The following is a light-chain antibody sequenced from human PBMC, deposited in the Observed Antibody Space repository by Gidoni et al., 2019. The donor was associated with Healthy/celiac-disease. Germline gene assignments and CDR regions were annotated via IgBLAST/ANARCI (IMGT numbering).Light chain of an antibody. Sequence: DIVMTQSPDSLAVSLGERATINCKSSQSVLYSSNNKNYLAWYQQKPGQPPKLLIYWASTRESRVPDRFSGSVSGTDFTLTISSLQAEDVAVYYCQQGETFGQGTKVEIK. CDR1: QSVLYSSNNKNY. CDR3: QQGET. J-gene: IGKJ1*01. V-gene: IGKV4-1*01. CDR2: WAS.